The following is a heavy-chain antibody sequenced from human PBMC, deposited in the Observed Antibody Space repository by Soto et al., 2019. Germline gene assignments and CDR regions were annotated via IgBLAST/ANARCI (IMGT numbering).Heavy chain of an antibody. Sequence: ASETLSLTCAVYGGSFSGYYCSWIRQPPGKGLEWIGEINHSGSTNYNPSLKSRVTISVDTSKNQFSLKLSSVTAADTAVYYCARGDWNYDYYYYYMDVWGKGTTVTVSS. CDR1: GGSFSGYY. CDR3: ARGDWNYDYYYYYMDV. V-gene: IGHV4-34*01. D-gene: IGHD1-7*01. J-gene: IGHJ6*03. CDR2: INHSGST.